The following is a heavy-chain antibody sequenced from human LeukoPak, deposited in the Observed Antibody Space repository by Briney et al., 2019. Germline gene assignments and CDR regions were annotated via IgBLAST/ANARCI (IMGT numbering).Heavy chain of an antibody. V-gene: IGHV3-9*01. Sequence: GGSLRLSCTASVFTFDDYAMHWVRQAPGKGLEWVSGISWNSNNIGYKDPVEGRFTISRDNSKNSLYLHMTSLTVEDTALYYCVKGRVVGAPANDAFHIWGQGTMVTVSS. J-gene: IGHJ3*02. CDR3: VKGRVVGAPANDAFHI. D-gene: IGHD1-26*01. CDR2: ISWNSNNI. CDR1: VFTFDDYA.